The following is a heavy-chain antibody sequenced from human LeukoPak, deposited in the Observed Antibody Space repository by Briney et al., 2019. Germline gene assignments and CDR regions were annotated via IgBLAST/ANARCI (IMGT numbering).Heavy chain of an antibody. D-gene: IGHD6-25*01. CDR2: ISSRSSYI. V-gene: IGHV3-21*01. CDR1: GFTFSSYS. J-gene: IGHJ4*02. CDR3: ASPHSSEDY. Sequence: NPGGSLRLSCAASGFTFSSYSMNWVRQAPGKGLEWVSSISSRSSYIYYADSVKGRFTISRDNAKNSLYLQMNSLRAGDTAVYYCASPHSSEDYWGQGTLVTVSS.